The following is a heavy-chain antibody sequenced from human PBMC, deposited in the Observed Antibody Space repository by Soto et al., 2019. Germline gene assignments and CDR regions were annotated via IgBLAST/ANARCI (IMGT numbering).Heavy chain of an antibody. CDR2: INPDGSEK. V-gene: IGHV3-7*05. CDR1: GFTFSNW. Sequence: EVQLVESGGGLVQPGGSLRLSCAASGFTFSNWMTWVRQAPGKGLEWVANINPDGSEKYYVDSVKGRFTISRDNAKNSLYLQMNNLRAEDTAVYYCVSWWKQLVHWGQVTLVTVSS. D-gene: IGHD6-13*01. J-gene: IGHJ4*02. CDR3: VSWWKQLVH.